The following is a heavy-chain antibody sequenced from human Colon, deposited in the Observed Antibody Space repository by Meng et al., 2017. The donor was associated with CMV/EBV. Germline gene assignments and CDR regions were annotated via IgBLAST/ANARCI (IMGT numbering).Heavy chain of an antibody. V-gene: IGHV3-23*01. J-gene: IGHJ5*02. CDR3: AKIRKGGYCTGGSCFDT. Sequence: SCAASGFAFSDYAMTWARRAPGKGLEWVSFISDSGYTNYGDPVKGRFTISRDNSKNTVFLQMSSLRADDTGIYYCAKIRKGGYCTGGSCFDTWGQGTQVTVS. CDR1: GFAFSDYA. D-gene: IGHD2-8*02. CDR2: ISDSGYT.